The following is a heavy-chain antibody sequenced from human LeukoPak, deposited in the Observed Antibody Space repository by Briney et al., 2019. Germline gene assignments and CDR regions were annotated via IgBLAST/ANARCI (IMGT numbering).Heavy chain of an antibody. V-gene: IGHV4-39*01. D-gene: IGHD2-2*01. CDR3: ASNHCSSTSCYPSWFDP. CDR2: IYYSGST. Sequence: SETLSLTCTVSGGSISSSSYYWGWIRQPPGKGLEWIGSIYYSGSTYYNPSLKSRVTISVDTSKNQFSLKLSSVTAADTAVYYCASNHCSSTSCYPSWFDPWGQGTLVTVSS. CDR1: GGSISSSSYY. J-gene: IGHJ5*02.